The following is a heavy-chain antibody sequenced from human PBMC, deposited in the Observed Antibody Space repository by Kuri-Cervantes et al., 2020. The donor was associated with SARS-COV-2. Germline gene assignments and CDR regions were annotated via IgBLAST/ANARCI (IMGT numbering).Heavy chain of an antibody. CDR1: GGTFSSYA. V-gene: IGHV1-69*04. Sequence: SVKVSCKASGGTFSSYAISWVRQAPGQGLEWMGRIIPILGIANYAQKFQGRVTITADKSTSTAYMELCSLRSEDTAVYYCASDYYGSGSYSYYYYGMDVWGQGTTVTGSS. J-gene: IGHJ6*02. CDR2: IIPILGIA. D-gene: IGHD3-10*01. CDR3: ASDYYGSGSYSYYYYGMDV.